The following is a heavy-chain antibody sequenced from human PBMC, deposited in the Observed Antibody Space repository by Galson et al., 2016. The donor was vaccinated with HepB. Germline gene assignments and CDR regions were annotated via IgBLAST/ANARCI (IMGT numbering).Heavy chain of an antibody. D-gene: IGHD6-19*01. V-gene: IGHV1-69*13. J-gene: IGHJ6*02. CDR3: ARDHGVAGPYYYYGMDV. Sequence: SVKVSCKASGGTLDSYAINWVRQAAGQGPEWMGRIIPMFGTANSAQKFQGRVTIIADESTSTAYMELSSLKSEDTAVYYCARDHGVAGPYYYYGMDVWGQGTTVTASS. CDR1: GGTLDSYA. CDR2: IIPMFGTA.